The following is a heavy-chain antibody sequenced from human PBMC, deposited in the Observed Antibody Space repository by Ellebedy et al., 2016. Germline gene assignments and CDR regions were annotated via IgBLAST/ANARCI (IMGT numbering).Heavy chain of an antibody. D-gene: IGHD3-9*01. V-gene: IGHV3-21*01. CDR2: ISSSSSYI. J-gene: IGHJ6*03. Sequence: GESLKISXAASGFTFSSYSMNWVRQAPGKGLEWVSSISSSSSYIYYADSVKGRFTISRDNAKNSLYLQMNSLRAEDTAVYYCARMDYHTLTGSYNYYYYYMDVWGKGTTVTVSS. CDR1: GFTFSSYS. CDR3: ARMDYHTLTGSYNYYYYYMDV.